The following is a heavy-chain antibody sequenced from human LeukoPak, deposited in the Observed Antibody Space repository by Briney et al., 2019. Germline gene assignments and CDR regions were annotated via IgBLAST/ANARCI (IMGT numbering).Heavy chain of an antibody. CDR2: IYSGGSA. J-gene: IGHJ4*02. D-gene: IGHD5-12*01. CDR3: ARVNIVPTTFDH. Sequence: GGSLRLSCAASGFIVSSNYISWVRQAPGKGLEWISVIYSGGSAYYADSVKGRFAVSRDISKNTLYFQMNSLKVEDTAVYYCARVNIVPTTFDHWGQGTLVTVS. V-gene: IGHV3-53*01. CDR1: GFIVSSNY.